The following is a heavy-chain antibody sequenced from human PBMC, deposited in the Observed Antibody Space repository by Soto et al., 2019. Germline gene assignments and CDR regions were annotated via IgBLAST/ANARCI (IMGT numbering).Heavy chain of an antibody. V-gene: IGHV4-39*01. D-gene: IGHD6-13*01. J-gene: IGHJ3*02. CDR1: GGSISSSSYY. CDR3: ARHVVSVSSWPGWNDAFDI. Sequence: SETLSLTCTVSGGSISSSSYYWGWIRQPPGKGLEWIGSIYYSGSTYYNPSLKSRVTISVDTSKNQFSLKLSSVTAADTAVYYCARHVVSVSSWPGWNDAFDIWGQGTMVTVSS. CDR2: IYYSGST.